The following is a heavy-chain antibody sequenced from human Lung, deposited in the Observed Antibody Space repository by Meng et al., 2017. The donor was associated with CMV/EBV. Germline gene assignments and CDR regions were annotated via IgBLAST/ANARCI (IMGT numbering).Heavy chain of an antibody. J-gene: IGHJ6*02. Sequence: LRLXCTVSGGSISSSSYYWSWIRQHPGKGPEWIGYVFHTGATYYSPSLNSRLTLSLDTSKNQFSLKLSSVTAADTAVYYCARDSLYEPKYGTAVWGPGTTVTVSS. D-gene: IGHD5/OR15-5a*01. CDR3: ARDSLYEPKYGTAV. CDR2: VFHTGAT. CDR1: GGSISSSSYY. V-gene: IGHV4-31*03.